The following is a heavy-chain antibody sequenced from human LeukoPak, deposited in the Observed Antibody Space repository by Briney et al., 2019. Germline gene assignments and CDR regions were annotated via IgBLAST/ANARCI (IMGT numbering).Heavy chain of an antibody. CDR1: GGSISSSSYY. J-gene: IGHJ6*03. V-gene: IGHV4-39*07. D-gene: IGHD3-3*01. Sequence: SETLSLTCTVSGGSISSSSYYWGWIRQPPGKGLEWIGSIYYSGSTYYNPSLKSRVTISVDTSKNQFSLKLSSVTAADTAVYYCARDRSQVTSYYYYYYYMDVWGKGTTVTVSS. CDR3: ARDRSQVTSYYYYYYYMDV. CDR2: IYYSGST.